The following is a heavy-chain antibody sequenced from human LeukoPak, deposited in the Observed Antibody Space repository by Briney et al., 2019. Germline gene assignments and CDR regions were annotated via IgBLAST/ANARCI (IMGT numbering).Heavy chain of an antibody. CDR1: GFTFSDHG. V-gene: IGHV3-64D*06. D-gene: IGHD1-7*01. CDR3: VKDRKATGTYYFDY. CDR2: ISGNGGTT. J-gene: IGHJ4*02. Sequence: GGSLRLSCAASGFTFSDHGLSWVRQAPGKGLEYVSAISGNGGTTYYADSVKGRFTISRDNSKNTLYLQMTSLRAEDTAVFYCVKDRKATGTYYFDYWGQGTLVTVSS.